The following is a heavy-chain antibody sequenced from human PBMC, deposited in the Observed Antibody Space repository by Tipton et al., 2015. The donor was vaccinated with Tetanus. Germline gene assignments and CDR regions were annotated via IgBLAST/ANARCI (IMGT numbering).Heavy chain of an antibody. CDR1: GYSFTSYW. V-gene: IGHV5-51*01. D-gene: IGHD3-22*01. CDR3: ARRGYYDSSGYTVDP. CDR2: IYPGDSDT. Sequence: VQLVQSGAEVKKPGESLKISCKGSGYSFTSYWIGWVRQMPGKGLEWMRIIYPGDSDTRYSPSLQGQVTISADKSISTAYLQWSSLKASDTAMYYCARRGYYDSSGYTVDPWGQGTLVTVSS. J-gene: IGHJ5*02.